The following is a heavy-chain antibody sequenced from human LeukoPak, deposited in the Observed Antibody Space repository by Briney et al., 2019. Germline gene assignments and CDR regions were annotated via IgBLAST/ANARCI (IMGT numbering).Heavy chain of an antibody. CDR2: INPGGDNT. V-gene: IGHV1-46*01. CDR3: ARDRRDGYNGGGVDFDY. J-gene: IGHJ4*02. D-gene: IGHD5-24*01. Sequence: ASVKVSCKASAYTFTKSYIHWVRQAPGQRLEWMGFINPGGDNTKYTQNFQGRVTMTSDTSARTVYMELSSLRSEDTAVYYCARDRRDGYNGGGVDFDYWGQGTLVTVSS. CDR1: AYTFTKSY.